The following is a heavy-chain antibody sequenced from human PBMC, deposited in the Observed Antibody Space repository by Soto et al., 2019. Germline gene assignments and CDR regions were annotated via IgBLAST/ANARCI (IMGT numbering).Heavy chain of an antibody. Sequence: QVQLAESGGGLVQPGRSLKLSCAASGFTFSTYGMHWVRQSPGKGLEWVAVISYDGSNEYYRDSVRDSFTISSDNSRIIVYLPINSLREDARAVHYCAKGEGRFLKAYFNLGVEAWGRGTRVSVS. J-gene: IGHJ6*02. CDR2: ISYDGSNE. D-gene: IGHD3-3*01. V-gene: IGHV3-30*18. CDR1: GFTFSTYG. CDR3: AKGEGRFLKAYFNLGVEA.